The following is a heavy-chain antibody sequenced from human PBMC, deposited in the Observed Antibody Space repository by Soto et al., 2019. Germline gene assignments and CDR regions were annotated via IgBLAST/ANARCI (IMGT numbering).Heavy chain of an antibody. Sequence: QVQLVQSGAEVEKPGSSVKVSCKASGGTFSSYAISGVRQAPGQGLEWMGGSIPSCGTANYARKFQGRVTVTADEATSTAYMELSRLRSADTAVYYCARYYGNQDEWGYLDYWGQGTLVTVSS. CDR3: ARYYGNQDEWGYLDY. CDR1: GGTFSSYA. J-gene: IGHJ4*02. D-gene: IGHD3-3*01. CDR2: SIPSCGTA. V-gene: IGHV1-69*12.